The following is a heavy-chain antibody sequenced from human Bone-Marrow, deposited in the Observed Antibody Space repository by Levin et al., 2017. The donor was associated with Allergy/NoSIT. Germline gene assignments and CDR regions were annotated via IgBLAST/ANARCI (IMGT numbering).Heavy chain of an antibody. J-gene: IGHJ4*02. Sequence: PGGSLRLSCVGSGFTFSSYEINWVRQAPGKGLEWVSYISSSGSTISYADSVKGRFTISRDNAKNSLSLHMSSLRAEDTAVYYCARQKSGSYFPYFDYWGQGTLVTVSS. CDR1: GFTFSSYE. V-gene: IGHV3-48*03. D-gene: IGHD1-26*01. CDR3: ARQKSGSYFPYFDY. CDR2: ISSSGSTI.